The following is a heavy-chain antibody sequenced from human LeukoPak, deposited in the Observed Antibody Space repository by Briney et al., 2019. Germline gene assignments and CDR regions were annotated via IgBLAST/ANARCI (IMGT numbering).Heavy chain of an antibody. CDR2: ISGSGGST. D-gene: IGHD4-17*01. J-gene: IGHJ4*02. CDR3: AKDPDYGDYTTDY. V-gene: IGHV3-23*01. Sequence: PGGSLRLSCAASGFTFSSYAMSWVRQAPGKGLEWVSAISGSGGSTYYADSVKGRFTISRDSSKNTLYLQMNSLRAEDTAVYYCAKDPDYGDYTTDYWGQGTLVTVSS. CDR1: GFTFSSYA.